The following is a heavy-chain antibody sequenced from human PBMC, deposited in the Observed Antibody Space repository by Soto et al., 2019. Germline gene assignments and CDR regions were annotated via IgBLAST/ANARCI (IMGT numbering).Heavy chain of an antibody. J-gene: IGHJ4*02. Sequence: SVKVSCKASGGTFSSYRINWVRQAPGQGLEWVGGIVPIYRTADYAQKFQGRVTITADESARTAYMELRSLKSQDTAAYYCARDSGAKLSSSWGQGTLVTVSS. D-gene: IGHD6-13*01. CDR2: IVPIYRTA. CDR1: GGTFSSYR. V-gene: IGHV1-69*13. CDR3: ARDSGAKLSSS.